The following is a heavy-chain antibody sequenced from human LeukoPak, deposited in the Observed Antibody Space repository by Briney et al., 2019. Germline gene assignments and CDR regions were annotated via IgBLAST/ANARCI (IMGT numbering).Heavy chain of an antibody. J-gene: IGHJ6*01. CDR3: AGGPSRSAPCYYYYGMDV. V-gene: IGHV3-11*01. CDR2: ISSSGSTI. CDR1: GFTFSDYY. Sequence: GGSLRLSCAASGFTFSDYYMSWIRQAPRKGLDWGSYISSSGSTIYYTDSVKGRYTIYRDNAKNSLSLQMNSLRAEDTAAYNCAGGPSRSAPCYYYYGMDVRGQGANVTV.